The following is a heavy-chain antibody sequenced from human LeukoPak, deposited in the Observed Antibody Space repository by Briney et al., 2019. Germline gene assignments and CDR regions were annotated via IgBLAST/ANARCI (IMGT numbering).Heavy chain of an antibody. CDR1: GYTFTSYY. CDR2: INPSGGST. CDR3: ARAPGPGLGDCSSTSCFTPHYYYMDV. J-gene: IGHJ6*03. Sequence: ASVKVSCKASGYTFTSYYMHWVRQAPGQGLEWMGIINPSGGSTSYAQKFQGRVTMTRDTSTSTVYMELSSLRSEDTAVYYCARAPGPGLGDCSSTSCFTPHYYYMDVWGKGTTVTVSS. V-gene: IGHV1-46*01. D-gene: IGHD2-2*01.